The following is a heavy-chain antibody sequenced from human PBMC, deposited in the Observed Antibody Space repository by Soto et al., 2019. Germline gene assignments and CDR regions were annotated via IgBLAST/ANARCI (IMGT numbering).Heavy chain of an antibody. D-gene: IGHD3-22*01. V-gene: IGHV4-31*03. CDR3: ASDYYDSSGYYYYYGMDV. CDR2: IYYSGST. CDR1: GGSISSGGYY. Sequence: QVQLQESGPGLVKPSQTLSLTCTVSGGSISSGGYYWSWIRQHPGKGLAWIGYIYYSGSTYYNPSLKSRVTISVDPSKNQFSLKLSSVTAADTAVYYCASDYYDSSGYYYYYGMDVWGQGTTVTVSS. J-gene: IGHJ6*02.